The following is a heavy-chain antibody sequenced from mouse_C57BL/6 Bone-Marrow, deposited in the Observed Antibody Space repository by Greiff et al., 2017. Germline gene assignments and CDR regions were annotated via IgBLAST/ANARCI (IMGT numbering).Heavy chain of an antibody. J-gene: IGHJ1*03. CDR1: GFSLSTFGMG. CDR2: TWWDDDK. CDR3: ARSYGSWYFDV. V-gene: IGHV8-8*01. D-gene: IGHD2-1*01. Sequence: QVTLKESGPGILQPSQTLSLTCSFSGFSLSTFGMGVGWIRQPSGKGLEWLAHTWWDDDKYYNPALKSRLTISKDTSKNQVFRKVANVDTADTATYYCARSYGSWYFDVWGTGTTVTVSS.